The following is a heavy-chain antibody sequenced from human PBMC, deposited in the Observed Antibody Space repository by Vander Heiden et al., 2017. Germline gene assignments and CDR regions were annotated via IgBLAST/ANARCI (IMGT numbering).Heavy chain of an antibody. CDR3: AKDPWPIDY. V-gene: IGHV3-23*01. Sequence: PGKGLEWVSAISGSGGSTYYADSVKGRFTISRDNSKNTLYLQMNSLRAEDTAVYYCAKDPWPIDYWGQGTLVTVSS. CDR2: ISGSGGST. J-gene: IGHJ4*02.